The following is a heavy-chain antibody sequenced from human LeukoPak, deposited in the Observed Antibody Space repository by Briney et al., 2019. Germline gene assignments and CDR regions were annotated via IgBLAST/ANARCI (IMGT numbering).Heavy chain of an antibody. Sequence: GGSLRLSCAASGFTFSSYWMHWVRQAPGKGPVWVSRINSDGSSTSYADSVKGRFTISRDNAKNTLYLQMNSLRAEDTAVYYCARVRIAAAGTRPFDYWGQGTLVTVSS. CDR1: GFTFSSYW. D-gene: IGHD6-13*01. J-gene: IGHJ4*02. CDR3: ARVRIAAAGTRPFDY. CDR2: INSDGSST. V-gene: IGHV3-74*01.